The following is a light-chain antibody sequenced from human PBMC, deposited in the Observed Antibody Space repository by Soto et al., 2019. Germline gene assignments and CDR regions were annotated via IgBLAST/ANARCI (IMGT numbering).Light chain of an antibody. CDR2: GAS. J-gene: IGKJ1*01. CDR1: QSVSSNY. V-gene: IGKV3-20*01. Sequence: EIVLTQSPGTLSLSPGERATLSCRASQSVSSNYLAWYQQKPGQAPRPLIYGASSRATGNPDRFSGSGAGTDFTLTISRLEPEDFAVYYCQQYGSSPWTFGQGTKVEIK. CDR3: QQYGSSPWT.